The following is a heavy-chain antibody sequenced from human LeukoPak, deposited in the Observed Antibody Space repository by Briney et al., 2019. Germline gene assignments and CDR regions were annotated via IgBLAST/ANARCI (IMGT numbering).Heavy chain of an antibody. Sequence: ASVKVSCKESGYTFTSYYMHWVRQAPGQGLEWMGLINPSGGSTSYAQKFQGRVTMTRDTSTSTVYMELSSLRSEDTAVYYCARETRAKPLRTGTTRPSAEYFQHWGQGTLVTVSS. CDR3: ARETRAKPLRTGTTRPSAEYFQH. J-gene: IGHJ1*01. V-gene: IGHV1-46*01. CDR1: GYTFTSYY. D-gene: IGHD1-7*01. CDR2: INPSGGST.